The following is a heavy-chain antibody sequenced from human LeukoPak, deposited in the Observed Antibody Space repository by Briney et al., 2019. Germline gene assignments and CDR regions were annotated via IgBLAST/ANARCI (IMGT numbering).Heavy chain of an antibody. D-gene: IGHD5-24*01. CDR2: INHSGST. Sequence: PSETLSLTCAVYGGSFSGYYWSWIRQPPGKGLEWIGEINHSGSTNYNPSLKSRVTISVDTSKNQFSLKLSSVTAADTAVYYCARGLERWLQLLYFDYWGQGTLVTVSS. CDR1: GGSFSGYY. V-gene: IGHV4-34*01. J-gene: IGHJ4*02. CDR3: ARGLERWLQLLYFDY.